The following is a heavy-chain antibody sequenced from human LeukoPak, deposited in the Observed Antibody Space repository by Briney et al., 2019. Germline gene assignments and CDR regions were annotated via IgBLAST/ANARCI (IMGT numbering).Heavy chain of an antibody. V-gene: IGHV3-48*01. D-gene: IGHD2-21*01. J-gene: IGHJ6*03. Sequence: GGSLRLSCAASGFTFSSYNMNWVRQAPGKGLEWVSYISSSSSTIYYADSVKGRSTISRDNAKTSIYLQMNSLRAEETAVYYCAREVVIAIQYYMDVWGKGTTVTISS. CDR1: GFTFSSYN. CDR3: AREVVIAIQYYMDV. CDR2: ISSSSSTI.